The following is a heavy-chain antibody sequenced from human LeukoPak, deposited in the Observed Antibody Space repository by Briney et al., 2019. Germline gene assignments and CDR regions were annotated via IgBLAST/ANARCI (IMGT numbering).Heavy chain of an antibody. CDR1: GFTFSSYW. CDR2: IKKDGSET. Sequence: GGSLRLSCAASGFTFSSYWMSWVRQAPGKGPEWVANIKKDGSETYYADSVKGRFTISRDNAKNSLSLQMRSLRVEDTAVYYCARDGDTSGYSDWGQGTLVTVSS. CDR3: ARDGDTSGYSD. J-gene: IGHJ4*02. V-gene: IGHV3-7*01. D-gene: IGHD5-12*01.